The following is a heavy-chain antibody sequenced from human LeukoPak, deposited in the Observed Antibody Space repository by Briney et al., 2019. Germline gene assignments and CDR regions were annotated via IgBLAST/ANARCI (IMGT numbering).Heavy chain of an antibody. J-gene: IGHJ4*02. CDR1: GFTFSNYG. V-gene: IGHV3-48*03. CDR2: IDSSGSAI. D-gene: IGHD5-12*01. Sequence: GGSLRLSCAASGFTFSNYGMNWVRQAPGKGLEWVSYIDSSGSAIYYADSVKGRFTISRDNAKNSLYLQMNSLRAEDTAVYYCAMIVATAFDYWGQGTLVTVSS. CDR3: AMIVATAFDY.